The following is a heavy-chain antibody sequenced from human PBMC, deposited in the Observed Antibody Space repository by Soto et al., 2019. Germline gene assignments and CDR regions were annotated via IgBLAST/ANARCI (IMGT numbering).Heavy chain of an antibody. CDR2: IYYSGST. Sequence: SETLSLTCTVSGGSISSYYWSWIRQPPGKGLEWIGYIYYSGSTNYNPSLKSRVTISVDTSKNQFSLKLSSVTAADTAVYYCAMSLGELSFPFDYWGQGTPVTVSS. CDR1: GGSISSYY. J-gene: IGHJ4*02. CDR3: AMSLGELSFPFDY. V-gene: IGHV4-59*01. D-gene: IGHD3-16*02.